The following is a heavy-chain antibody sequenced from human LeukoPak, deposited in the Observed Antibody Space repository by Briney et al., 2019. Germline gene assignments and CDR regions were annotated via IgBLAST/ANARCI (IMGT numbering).Heavy chain of an antibody. CDR3: ARVVTPRYCSSTSCYWKGWFDP. J-gene: IGHJ5*02. Sequence: SVKVSCKASGGTLSRYAISWVRQAPGQGLEWMGGIIASFGTANYAQKFQGRVAISADESSGTAYMELSSLRSEDTAVYYCARVVTPRYCSSTSCYWKGWFDPWGQGTLVTVSS. CDR1: GGTLSRYA. CDR2: IIASFGTA. V-gene: IGHV1-69*13. D-gene: IGHD2-2*01.